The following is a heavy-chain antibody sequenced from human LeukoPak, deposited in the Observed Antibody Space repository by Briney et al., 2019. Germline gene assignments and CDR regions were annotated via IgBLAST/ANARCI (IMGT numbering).Heavy chain of an antibody. CDR1: GGSISSYY. Sequence: SETLSLTCTVSGGSISSYYWSWIRQPAGKGLEWIGRIYTRGSTNYNPSLKSRVTMSVDTSKNQFSLKLSSVTAADTAVYYCARDYYDSSGYYYPFDYWGQGTLVTVSS. CDR2: IYTRGST. J-gene: IGHJ4*02. V-gene: IGHV4-4*07. D-gene: IGHD3-22*01. CDR3: ARDYYDSSGYYYPFDY.